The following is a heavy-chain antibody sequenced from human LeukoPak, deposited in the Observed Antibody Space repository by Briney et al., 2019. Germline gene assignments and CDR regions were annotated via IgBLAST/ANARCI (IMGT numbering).Heavy chain of an antibody. D-gene: IGHD4-17*01. J-gene: IGHJ4*02. CDR3: ARDEGYGDPLDY. V-gene: IGHV4-61*01. CDR1: GGSISSSTYY. CDR2: IYYSGST. Sequence: SETLSLTCTVSGGSISSSTYYWGWIRQPPGKGLEWIGYIYYSGSTNYNPSLKSRVTMSVDTSKNQFSLKLRSVTAADTAVYYCARDEGYGDPLDYWGQGTLVTVSS.